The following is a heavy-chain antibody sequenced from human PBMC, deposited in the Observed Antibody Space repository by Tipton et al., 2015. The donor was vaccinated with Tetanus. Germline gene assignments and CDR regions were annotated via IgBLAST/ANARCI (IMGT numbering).Heavy chain of an antibody. Sequence: TLSLTCTVSGGSISXSSYYWGXIRQPPGKGLEWIGSIYYSGSTYYNPSLKSRVTISVDTSKNQFSLKLSSVTAADTAVYYXXSIIESAAANWYFDLWGRGTLVTVS. V-gene: IGHV4-39*01. J-gene: IGHJ2*01. CDR3: XSIIESAAANWYFDL. CDR2: IYYSGST. CDR1: GGSISXSSYY. D-gene: IGHD2-2*01.